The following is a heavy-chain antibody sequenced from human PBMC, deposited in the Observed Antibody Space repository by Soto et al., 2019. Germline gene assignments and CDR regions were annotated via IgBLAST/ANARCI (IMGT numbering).Heavy chain of an antibody. Sequence: SETLSLTCTVSGGSISNYCWSWIRQPAGKGVEWIGRIYTSGSTNYNPSLKSRVTMSVDTSKNQFSLKLRSVTAAETAVYYCARDGIAVRNYYGLDVWGQGTTVTVSS. J-gene: IGHJ6*02. CDR1: GGSISNYC. CDR3: ARDGIAVRNYYGLDV. CDR2: IYTSGST. V-gene: IGHV4-4*07. D-gene: IGHD6-6*01.